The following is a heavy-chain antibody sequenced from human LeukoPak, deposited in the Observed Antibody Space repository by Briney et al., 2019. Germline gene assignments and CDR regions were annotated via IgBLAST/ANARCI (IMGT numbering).Heavy chain of an antibody. CDR3: AKGRSYGDYGLLDY. CDR2: VSSSSGYI. CDR1: GFTFSSFT. D-gene: IGHD4-17*01. V-gene: IGHV3-21*04. Sequence: GGSLRLSCAGSGFTFSSFTMHWVRQAPGKGLEWVSSVSSSSGYIYYADSVKGRFTISRDNAKNSLYLQMNSLRAEDTALYYCAKGRSYGDYGLLDYWGQGTLVTVSS. J-gene: IGHJ4*02.